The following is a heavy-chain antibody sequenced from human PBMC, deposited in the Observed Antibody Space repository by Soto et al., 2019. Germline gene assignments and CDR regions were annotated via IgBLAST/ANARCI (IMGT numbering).Heavy chain of an antibody. CDR2: IIPILGIA. CDR3: ARGIGQQLNSYYFDY. Sequence: QVQLVQSGAEVRKPGSSVKVSCKASGGTFSSYPISWVRQAPGQGLEWMGRIIPILGIANYAQKFQGRVTITADKSTSTAYMELSSLRSEDTAVYYCARGIGQQLNSYYFDYWGQGTLVTVSS. V-gene: IGHV1-69*02. CDR1: GGTFSSYP. J-gene: IGHJ4*02. D-gene: IGHD6-13*01.